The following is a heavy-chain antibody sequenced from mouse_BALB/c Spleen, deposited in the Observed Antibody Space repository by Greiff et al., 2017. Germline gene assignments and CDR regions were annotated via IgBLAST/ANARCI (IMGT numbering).Heavy chain of an antibody. Sequence: VKLMESGAELAKPGASVKMSCKASGYAFSSYWMNWVKKRPGQGLEWIGQIYPGDGDTNYNGKFKGKATLTADKSSSTAYMQLSSLTSEDSAVYFCARKGGGYYGYWGQGTTLTVSS. CDR3: ARKGGGYYGY. D-gene: IGHD2-3*01. CDR2: IYPGDGDT. V-gene: IGHV1-80*01. J-gene: IGHJ2*01. CDR1: GYAFSSYW.